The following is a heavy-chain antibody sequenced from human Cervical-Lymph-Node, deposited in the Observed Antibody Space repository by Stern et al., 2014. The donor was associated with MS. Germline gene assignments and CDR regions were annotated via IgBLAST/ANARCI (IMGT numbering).Heavy chain of an antibody. CDR3: AVAVVPAAIPPYYYGMDV. CDR1: GYTFTSYA. J-gene: IGHJ6*02. CDR2: INAGNGNT. Sequence: QDQLVQSGAEVKKPGASVKVSCKASGYTFTSYAMHWVRQAPGQRLEWMGWINAGNGNTKYSQKFQGRVTITRDTSASTAYMELSSLRSEDTAVYYCAVAVVPAAIPPYYYGMDVWGQGTTVTVSS. D-gene: IGHD2-2*01. V-gene: IGHV1-3*01.